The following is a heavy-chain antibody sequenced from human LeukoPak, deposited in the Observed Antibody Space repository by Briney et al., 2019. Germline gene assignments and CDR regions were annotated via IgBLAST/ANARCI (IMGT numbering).Heavy chain of an antibody. CDR3: ARDSYGDYQPSPYYGMDV. V-gene: IGHV3-53*01. Sequence: GGSLRLSCAASGFTVSSNYMSWVRQAPGKGLEWVSVIYSGGSTYYADSVKGRFTISRDNSKNTLYPQMNSLRAEDTAVYYCARDSYGDYQPSPYYGMDVWGQGTTVTVSS. J-gene: IGHJ6*02. D-gene: IGHD4-17*01. CDR1: GFTVSSNY. CDR2: IYSGGST.